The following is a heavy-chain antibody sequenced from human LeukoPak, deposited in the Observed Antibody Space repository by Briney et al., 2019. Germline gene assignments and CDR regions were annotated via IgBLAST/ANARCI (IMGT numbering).Heavy chain of an antibody. CDR1: GFTFSSYS. V-gene: IGHV3-21*01. J-gene: IGHJ4*02. CDR2: ISSSSSYI. CDR3: ARDPLTELDYSSGWYFDY. D-gene: IGHD6-19*01. Sequence: PGGSLRLSCAASGFTFSSYSMNWVRQAPGKGLAWVSSISSSSSYIYYADSVKGRFTISRDNAKNSLYLQMNSLRAEDTAVYYCARDPLTELDYSSGWYFDYWGQGTLVTVSS.